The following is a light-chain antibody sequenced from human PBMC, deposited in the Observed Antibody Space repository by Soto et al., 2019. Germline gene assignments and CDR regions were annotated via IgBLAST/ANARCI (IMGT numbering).Light chain of an antibody. Sequence: DSHMTQSPSSLSSSGADGFTITCVASQSISNYLNWYQQKPGKAPKLLIYATSSLQSGVPSRFSGSGSGTDFTLTISSLHPEDFATYYCQQSYSILWTFGQGTKVDI. CDR1: QSISNY. CDR2: ATS. J-gene: IGKJ1*01. V-gene: IGKV1-39*01. CDR3: QQSYSILWT.